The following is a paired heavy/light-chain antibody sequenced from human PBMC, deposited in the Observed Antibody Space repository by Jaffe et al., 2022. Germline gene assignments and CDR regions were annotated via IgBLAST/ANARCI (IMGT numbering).Light chain of an antibody. CDR2: SAS. CDR3: HQYGSSLT. CDR1: QSVSSYY. Sequence: EIVLTQSPGTLSLSPGERATLSCRASQSVSSYYLTWYQQKPGQAPRLLIYSASNRATGIPDRFSGSASGTDFTLTINRLEPEDSAVYYCHQYGSSLTFGGGTKVEI. J-gene: IGKJ4*01. V-gene: IGKV3-20*01.
Heavy chain of an antibody. CDR1: GYNFANYW. J-gene: IGHJ5*02. D-gene: IGHD2-2*01. Sequence: EVQLVQSGAEVRKPGESLKISCKGSGYNFANYWIGWVRQMPGKGLEWMGIVHPGDSDTRYSPSFQGQVAISVDKTTSTSYLQWSSLKASDTAMYYCVWSVGYCTSNSCQSRAPSWFDRWGQGALVTVSS. CDR2: VHPGDSDT. CDR3: VWSVGYCTSNSCQSRAPSWFDR. V-gene: IGHV5-51*03.